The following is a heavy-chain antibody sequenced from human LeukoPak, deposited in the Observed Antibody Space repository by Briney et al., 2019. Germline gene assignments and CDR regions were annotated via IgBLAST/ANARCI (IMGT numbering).Heavy chain of an antibody. J-gene: IGHJ4*02. Sequence: ASVKVSCKASGYTFTGYYMHWVRQAPGQGLEWMGWINPNSGGTNYAQKFQGRVTMTRDTSISTAYMELSRLRSDDTAVYYCARVCRDYYDSSGYYSLDYWGQGTLVTVSS. CDR3: ARVCRDYYDSSGYYSLDY. CDR1: GYTFTGYY. D-gene: IGHD3-22*01. CDR2: INPNSGGT. V-gene: IGHV1-2*02.